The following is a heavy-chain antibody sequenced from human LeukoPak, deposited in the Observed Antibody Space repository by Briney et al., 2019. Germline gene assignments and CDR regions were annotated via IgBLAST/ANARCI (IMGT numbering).Heavy chain of an antibody. V-gene: IGHV3-30-3*01. CDR3: ARESHNGGEFDY. CDR1: GFTFSSYA. J-gene: IGHJ4*02. CDR2: ISYDGSNK. Sequence: GGSLRLSCAASGFTFSSYAMHWVRQAPGKGLEWVAVISYDGSNKYYADSVKGRFTISRDNPKNTLYLQMNSLRAEDTAVYYCARESHNGGEFDYWGQGNLVTVSS. D-gene: IGHD2-21*01.